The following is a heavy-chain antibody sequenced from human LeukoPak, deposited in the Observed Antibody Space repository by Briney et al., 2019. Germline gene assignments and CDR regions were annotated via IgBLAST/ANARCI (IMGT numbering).Heavy chain of an antibody. CDR2: ISYAGNHK. V-gene: IGHV3-30-3*01. CDR3: ARGRGPTQMTTIIGGDY. Sequence: PGGSLRLSCAASGFTFSTYAMHWVRQAPGKGLEWVAVISYAGNHKYYADSVKGRLTISRDNSKNTLYLQVNSLRVEDTAVYYCARGRGPTQMTTIIGGDYWGQGTLVTVSS. D-gene: IGHD5-24*01. CDR1: GFTFSTYA. J-gene: IGHJ4*02.